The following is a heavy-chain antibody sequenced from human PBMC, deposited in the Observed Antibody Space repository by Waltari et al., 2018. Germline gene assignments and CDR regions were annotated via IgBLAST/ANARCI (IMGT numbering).Heavy chain of an antibody. CDR2: ISNSGDMI. Sequence: EVQLVESGGGLVQPGGSLRLSGCGFGFSAYTMAWVRQAPGKGLEWVSGISNSGDMISYADSVKGRFTISRDTSKNTLFLQMNGLRAEDTAIYYCASAPRPMVSAPFDYWGQGVLVTVSS. J-gene: IGHJ4*02. D-gene: IGHD2-15*01. CDR1: GFSAYT. CDR3: ASAPRPMVSAPFDY. V-gene: IGHV3-23*04.